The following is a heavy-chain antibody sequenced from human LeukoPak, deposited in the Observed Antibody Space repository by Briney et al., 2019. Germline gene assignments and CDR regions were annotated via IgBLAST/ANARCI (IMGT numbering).Heavy chain of an antibody. D-gene: IGHD4-11*01. V-gene: IGHV3-53*01. CDR2: IYSGGST. CDR3: ARHDYPDAFDI. CDR1: GFTVSSNY. Sequence: GGSLRLSCAASGFTVSSNYMSWVRQAPGKGLEWVSVIYSGGSTYYADSVKGRFTISRDNSKNTLYLQMNSLRAEDTAVYYCARHDYPDAFDIWGQGTMVTVSS. J-gene: IGHJ3*02.